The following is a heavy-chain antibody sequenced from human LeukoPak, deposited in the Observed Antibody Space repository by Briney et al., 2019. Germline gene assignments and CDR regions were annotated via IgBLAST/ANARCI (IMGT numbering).Heavy chain of an antibody. D-gene: IGHD2-15*01. CDR3: ARRCGSGGSCHSFDY. J-gene: IGHJ4*02. V-gene: IGHV3-23*01. CDR2: ISGSGAGT. CDR1: GFTFSRYW. Sequence: PGGSLRLSCEASGFTFSRYWMHWVRQAPGKGLVWVSRISGSGAGTYYSDSVRGRFTISRDNSKNTLYLQMNSLRAEDTAVYYCARRCGSGGSCHSFDYWGQGTLVTVSS.